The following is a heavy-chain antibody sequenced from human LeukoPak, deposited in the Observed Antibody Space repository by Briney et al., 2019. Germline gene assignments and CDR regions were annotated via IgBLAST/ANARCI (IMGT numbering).Heavy chain of an antibody. Sequence: GGSLRLSCAASGFTFSSYAMSWVRQAPGEGLEWVSAISGSGGSTYYADSVKGRFTISRDNSKNTLYLQMNSLRAEDTAVYYCAKGSSSSWRGNWFDPWGQGTLVTVSS. CDR1: GFTFSSYA. CDR2: ISGSGGST. V-gene: IGHV3-23*01. CDR3: AKGSSSSWRGNWFDP. D-gene: IGHD6-13*01. J-gene: IGHJ5*02.